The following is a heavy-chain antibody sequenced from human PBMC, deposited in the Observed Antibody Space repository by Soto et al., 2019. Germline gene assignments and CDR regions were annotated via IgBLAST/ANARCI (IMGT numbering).Heavy chain of an antibody. V-gene: IGHV4-59*01. CDR3: ARVWGGAFDI. J-gene: IGHJ3*02. Sequence: SETLSLTCTVSGGSISSYYWSWIRQPPGKGLEWIGYIYYSGSTNYNPSLKSRVTISVDTSKNQFSLKLGSVTAADTAVYYCARVWGGAFDIWGQGKMVTVSS. D-gene: IGHD3-10*01. CDR2: IYYSGST. CDR1: GGSISSYY.